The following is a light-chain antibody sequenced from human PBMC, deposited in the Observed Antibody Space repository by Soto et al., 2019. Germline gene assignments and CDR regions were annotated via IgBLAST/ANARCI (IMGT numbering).Light chain of an antibody. V-gene: IGKV1-8*01. J-gene: IGKJ1*01. Sequence: AIRMTQSPSSLSASTGDRVTITCRASQGISSYLAWYQQKPGKAPKLLIYAASTLQSGVPSRFSGSGSGTDFTLFISCMQYEDFATYYYQQYYSYPRSFGQGTKVEIK. CDR3: QQYYSYPRS. CDR2: AAS. CDR1: QGISSY.